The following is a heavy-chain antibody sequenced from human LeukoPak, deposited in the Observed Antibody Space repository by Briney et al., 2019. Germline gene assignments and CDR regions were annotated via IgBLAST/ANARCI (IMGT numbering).Heavy chain of an antibody. CDR1: GFTFSSYG. Sequence: GGSLRLSCAASGFTFSSYGMHWVRQAPGKGLEWVAVIWYDGSNKYYADSVKGRFTISRDNSKNTLYLQMNSLRAEDTAVYYCAMSGYGFPLRLDYYYYYGTDVWGQGTTVTVSS. D-gene: IGHD5-18*01. CDR2: IWYDGSNK. J-gene: IGHJ6*02. V-gene: IGHV3-33*01. CDR3: AMSGYGFPLRLDYYYYYGTDV.